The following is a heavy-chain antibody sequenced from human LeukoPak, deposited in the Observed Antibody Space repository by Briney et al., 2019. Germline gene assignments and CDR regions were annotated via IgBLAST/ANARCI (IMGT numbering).Heavy chain of an antibody. Sequence: GGSLTLACAVSGFSLDDYTVHWVRQAPGKGLEWVSYINWNGGSTYYPDSMRGRFIIPINNSINSLYLQMNSLTTDDTDLYYCEKVLFRHRIAAADGMDVWGQGTTVTVSS. V-gene: IGHV3-43*01. CDR2: INWNGGST. CDR1: GFSLDDYT. CDR3: EKVLFRHRIAAADGMDV. D-gene: IGHD6-25*01. J-gene: IGHJ6*02.